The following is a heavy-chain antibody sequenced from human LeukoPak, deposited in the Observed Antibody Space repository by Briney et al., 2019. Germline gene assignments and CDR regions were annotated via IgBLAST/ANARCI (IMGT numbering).Heavy chain of an antibody. CDR3: ARDVPYCSSTSCPFDY. J-gene: IGHJ4*02. D-gene: IGHD2-2*01. CDR1: GFTFSSYS. V-gene: IGHV3-21*01. Sequence: GGSLRLSCAASGFTFSSYSMNWVRQAPGKGLEWVSSISSSSSYIYYADLVKGRFTISRDNAKNSLYLQMNSLRAEDTAVYYCARDVPYCSSTSCPFDYWGQGTLVTVSS. CDR2: ISSSSSYI.